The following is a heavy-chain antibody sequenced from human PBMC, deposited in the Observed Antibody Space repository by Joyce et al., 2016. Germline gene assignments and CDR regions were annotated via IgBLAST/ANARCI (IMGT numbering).Heavy chain of an antibody. Sequence: QVQLRESGPGLVKPSQTLSLTCTVSGGSISSGGYYWSWLRQHPGKDLEWIGYIYDSVSTLYNPSLKSRVAMSIDTSKNHFSLKLSSVTGADTAVYYCARGVASGFTLFGVVNQRFDPWGRGTLVTVSS. V-gene: IGHV4-31*03. D-gene: IGHD3-3*01. CDR2: IYDSVST. CDR1: GGSISSGGYY. J-gene: IGHJ5*02. CDR3: ARGVASGFTLFGVVNQRFDP.